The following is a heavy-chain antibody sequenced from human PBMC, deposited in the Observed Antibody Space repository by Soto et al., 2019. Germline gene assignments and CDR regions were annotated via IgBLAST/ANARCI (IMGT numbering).Heavy chain of an antibody. CDR1: GFTFSSYG. V-gene: IGHV3-30*18. Sequence: QVQLVESGGGVVQPGRSLRLSCAASGFTFSSYGMHWVRQAPGKGLEWVAFISYDGSNKDYADSVRGRFTISRDNSKNMLYLQMNSLRAEDTAVYYCAKGYGGQQLTRGDAFDFWGQGTMVTVSS. J-gene: IGHJ3*01. D-gene: IGHD6-13*01. CDR3: AKGYGGQQLTRGDAFDF. CDR2: ISYDGSNK.